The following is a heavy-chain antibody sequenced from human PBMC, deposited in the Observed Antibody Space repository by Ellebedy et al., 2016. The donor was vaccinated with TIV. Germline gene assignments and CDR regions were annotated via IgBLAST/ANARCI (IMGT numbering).Heavy chain of an antibody. V-gene: IGHV3-74*01. CDR1: GFAFSNHW. J-gene: IGHJ4*02. CDR3: ARGRGGSTGSDYFDY. CDR2: INNDGSST. D-gene: IGHD2-2*01. Sequence: GESLKISCAASGFAFSNHWMHWVRQAPGKGLEWVSRINNDGSSTIYADSVKGRFTISRDNSKNTLYLQMNSLRGEDTAVYYCARGRGGSTGSDYFDYWGQGTLVTVSS.